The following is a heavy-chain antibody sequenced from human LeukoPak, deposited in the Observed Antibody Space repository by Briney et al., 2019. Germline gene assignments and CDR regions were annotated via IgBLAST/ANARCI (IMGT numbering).Heavy chain of an antibody. D-gene: IGHD4-17*01. V-gene: IGHV4-31*03. CDR3: AREDYGDYEGRFDY. CDR1: GGSISSGGYY. J-gene: IGHJ4*02. Sequence: SQTLSLTCTVSGGSISSGGYYWSWIRQHPGKGLEWIGYIYYSGSTYYNPSLKSRVTISVDTSKNQFSLKLSSVTAADTAVYYCAREDYGDYEGRFDYWGQGTLVTVSS. CDR2: IYYSGST.